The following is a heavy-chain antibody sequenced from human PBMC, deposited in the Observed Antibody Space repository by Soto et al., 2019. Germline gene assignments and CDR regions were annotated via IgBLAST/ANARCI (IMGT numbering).Heavy chain of an antibody. J-gene: IGHJ6*02. CDR1: GYTFTTYW. Sequence: GESLKISCKGSGYTFTTYWITWVRQTPGKGLEWMGRIDPGNSYTSYNPSFQGHVTLSADMSISTAYLQWSSLKASDTAMYYCVRRSQKYQLSPMDVWGQGTTVTVS. CDR2: IDPGNSYT. D-gene: IGHD2-2*01. V-gene: IGHV5-10-1*01. CDR3: VRRSQKYQLSPMDV.